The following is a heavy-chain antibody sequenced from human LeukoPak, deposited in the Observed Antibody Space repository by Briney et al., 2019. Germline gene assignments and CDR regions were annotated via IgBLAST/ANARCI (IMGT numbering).Heavy chain of an antibody. CDR2: INGDGSHT. Sequence: GGSLRLSCAASGFTFSDYYMSWIRQAPGKGPVWISYINGDGSHTTYADSVKGRFTISRDDAINTVYLQMNSLRDEDTAIYYCVNMVSDSGVEGKWGQGTLVTVSS. CDR3: VNMVSDSGVEGK. J-gene: IGHJ4*02. D-gene: IGHD3-10*01. CDR1: GFTFSDYY. V-gene: IGHV3-74*01.